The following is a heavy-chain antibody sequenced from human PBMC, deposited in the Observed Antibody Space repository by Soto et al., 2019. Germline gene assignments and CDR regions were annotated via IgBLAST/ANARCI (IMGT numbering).Heavy chain of an antibody. CDR1: GFTFSSYA. J-gene: IGHJ1*01. V-gene: IGHV3-23*01. CDR2: ISGSGGST. Sequence: EVQLLESGGGLVQPGGSLRLSCAASGFTFSSYAMSWVRQAPGKGLEWVSAISGSGGSTYYADSVKGRFTISRDNSKNTLCLQMNSLRAEDTAVYYCAKGPPGHDFWSGYYTVFTFLDWGQGTLVTVSS. D-gene: IGHD3-3*01. CDR3: AKGPPGHDFWSGYYTVFTFLD.